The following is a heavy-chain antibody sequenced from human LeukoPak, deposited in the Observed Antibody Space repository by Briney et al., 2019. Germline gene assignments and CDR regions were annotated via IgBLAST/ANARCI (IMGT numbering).Heavy chain of an antibody. V-gene: IGHV1-69*13. CDR3: ARSDRGLYCSSTSCPGYNWFDP. J-gene: IGHJ5*02. CDR1: GGTFSSYA. Sequence: GASVKVSCKASGGTFSSYAISWVRQAPGQGLEWMGGIIPIFGTANYAQRFQGRVTITADESTSTAYMELSSLRSEDTAVYYCARSDRGLYCSSTSCPGYNWFDPWGQGTLVTVSS. D-gene: IGHD2-2*01. CDR2: IIPIFGTA.